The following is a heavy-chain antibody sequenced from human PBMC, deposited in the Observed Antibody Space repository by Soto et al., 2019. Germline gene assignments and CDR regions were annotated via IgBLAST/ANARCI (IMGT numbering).Heavy chain of an antibody. CDR3: ARPRGTATTGSDV. CDR2: INPDGSWT. Sequence: EVQLVESGGDVVQSGGSLRLSCVASGFTFRDHWMHWVRQSPGEGLVGVSRINPDGSWTDYADFVEGRFTISRDNAKNTLYLQMYSLRVEDTDIFYCARPRGTATTGSDVWGRGTMVTVS. CDR1: GFTFRDHW. D-gene: IGHD1-7*01. V-gene: IGHV3-74*01. J-gene: IGHJ3*01.